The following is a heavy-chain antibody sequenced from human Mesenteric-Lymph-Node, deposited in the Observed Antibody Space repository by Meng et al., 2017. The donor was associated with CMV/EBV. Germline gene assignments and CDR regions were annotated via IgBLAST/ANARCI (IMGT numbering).Heavy chain of an antibody. CDR3: ARDRRYYSNYYYYYYGMDV. D-gene: IGHD4-11*01. CDR2: IGTAGDT. V-gene: IGHV3-13*01. CDR1: GFTFSSYW. Sequence: GESLKISCAASGFTFSSYWMGWVRQATGKGLEWVSAIGTAGDTYYPGSVKGRFTISRENAKNSLYLQMNSLRAGDTAVYYCARDRRYYSNYYYYYYGMDVWGQGTTVTVSS. J-gene: IGHJ6*02.